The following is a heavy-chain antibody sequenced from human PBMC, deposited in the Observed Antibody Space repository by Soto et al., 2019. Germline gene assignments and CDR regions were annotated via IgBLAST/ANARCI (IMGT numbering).Heavy chain of an antibody. J-gene: IGHJ6*03. Sequence: GGSLRLSCAASGFTFSTYAMSWVRQAPGKGLDWVSTISDTGSNTYYADSVKGRFTISRDSSRNTLYLQMNSLRAEDTAIYYCAKDRGYSQDYMDVWGKGTTVTVSS. CDR1: GFTFSTYA. V-gene: IGHV3-23*01. CDR2: ISDTGSNT. CDR3: AKDRGYSQDYMDV. D-gene: IGHD1-1*01.